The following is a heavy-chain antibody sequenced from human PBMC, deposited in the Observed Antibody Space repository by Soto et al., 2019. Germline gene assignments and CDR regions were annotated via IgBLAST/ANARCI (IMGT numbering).Heavy chain of an antibody. Sequence: VKVSCKASGGTFSSYAISWVRQAPGEGLEWMGGIIPIFGTANYAQKFQGRVTITADESTSTAYMELSSLRSEDTAVYYCASGDSDRFRISYFGMDVCGPGTTVT. CDR1: GGTFSSYA. V-gene: IGHV1-69*13. CDR3: ASGDSDRFRISYFGMDV. J-gene: IGHJ6*02. D-gene: IGHD2-21*02. CDR2: IIPIFGTA.